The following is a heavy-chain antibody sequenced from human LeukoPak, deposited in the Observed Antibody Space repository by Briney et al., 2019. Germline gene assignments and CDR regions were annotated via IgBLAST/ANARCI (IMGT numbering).Heavy chain of an antibody. CDR3: ARDSPWRWLQLRAFDI. J-gene: IGHJ3*02. D-gene: IGHD5-24*01. Sequence: GGSLRLSCAASGFSISSDYMTWVRQAPGKGLEWVSVIYNTGGTKYADSVRGRFTISRDNSKNTVFLQMNSLRPEDTAVYYCARDSPWRWLQLRAFDIWGQGTMVTVSS. CDR1: GFSISSDY. V-gene: IGHV3-66*01. CDR2: IYNTGGT.